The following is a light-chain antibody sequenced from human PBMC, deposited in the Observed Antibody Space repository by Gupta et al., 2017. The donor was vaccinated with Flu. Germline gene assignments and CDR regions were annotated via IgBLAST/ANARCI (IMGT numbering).Light chain of an antibody. CDR2: EVS. Sequence: SVALSCTGTSSDVGGYEYVSWYQQHPGKAPKLMIYEVSKRPSGVPDRFSGSKSGNTASLTVSGLQAEDEADYYCSSYAGSDNLLFGGGTKLTVL. J-gene: IGLJ3*02. CDR3: SSYAGSDNLL. CDR1: SSDVGGYEY. V-gene: IGLV2-8*01.